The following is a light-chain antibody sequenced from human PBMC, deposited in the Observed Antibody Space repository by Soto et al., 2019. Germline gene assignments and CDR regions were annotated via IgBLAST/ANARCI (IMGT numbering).Light chain of an antibody. CDR1: QNIDRW. J-gene: IGKJ1*01. V-gene: IGKV1-5*03. CDR2: GAS. Sequence: DIQMTQSPSTLSASVGDRVTITCRASQNIDRWLAWYQQKPGKAPNLLIYGASNLESGVPSRFSGSGSGTEFTPTSSSLRPDDFATYYCQHYNSYPWTFGQGTNVEIK. CDR3: QHYNSYPWT.